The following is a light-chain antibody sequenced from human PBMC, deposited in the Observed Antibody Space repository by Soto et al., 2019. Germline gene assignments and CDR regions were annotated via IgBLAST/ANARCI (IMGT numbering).Light chain of an antibody. CDR3: QSYDSSLSGWV. CDR1: SSNIGAGYD. CDR2: GNS. V-gene: IGLV1-40*01. Sequence: QSVLTQPPSVPWAPGQRVTISCTGSSSNIGAGYDVHWYQQLPGTAPKLLIYGNSNRPSGVPDRFSGSKSGTSASLAITGLQAEDEADYYCQSYDSSLSGWVFGGGTKLTVL. J-gene: IGLJ3*02.